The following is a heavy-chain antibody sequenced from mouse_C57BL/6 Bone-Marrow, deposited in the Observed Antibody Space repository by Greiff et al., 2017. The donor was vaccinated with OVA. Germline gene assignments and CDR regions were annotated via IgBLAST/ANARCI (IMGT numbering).Heavy chain of an antibody. CDR2: ISSGGSYT. D-gene: IGHD3-3*01. CDR1: GFTFSSYG. Sequence: EVHLVESGGDLVKPGGSLKLSCAASGFTFSSYGMSWVRQTPDKRLEWVATISSGGSYTYYPDSVKGRFTISRDNAKNTLYLQMSSLKSEDTAMYYCAGGRGDVDAMDYWGQGTSVTVSS. V-gene: IGHV5-6*01. CDR3: AGGRGDVDAMDY. J-gene: IGHJ4*01.